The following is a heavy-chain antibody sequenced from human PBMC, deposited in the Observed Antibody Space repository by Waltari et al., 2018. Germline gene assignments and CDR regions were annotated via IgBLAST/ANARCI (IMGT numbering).Heavy chain of an antibody. CDR1: GGSFSGYS. Sequence: QVQLQQWGAGLLKPSETLSLTCAVSGGSFSGYSWSWIRQPPGKGLEWIGEINHSGSTNYNPSLKSRVTISVDTSKNQFSLKVTSVTTADTAVYYCARALPPDYGGNYFLDYWGRGNLVTVSS. D-gene: IGHD4-17*01. J-gene: IGHJ4*02. CDR3: ARALPPDYGGNYFLDY. V-gene: IGHV4-34*01. CDR2: INHSGST.